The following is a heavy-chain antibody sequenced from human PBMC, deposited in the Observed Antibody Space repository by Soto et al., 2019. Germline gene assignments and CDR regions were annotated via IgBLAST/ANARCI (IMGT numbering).Heavy chain of an antibody. V-gene: IGHV5-51*01. CDR3: ARRSSGSYSSYYFDY. J-gene: IGHJ4*01. D-gene: IGHD1-26*01. CDR2: IYPGDSDT. CDR1: GYSFASYW. Sequence: GASLKISCKGSGYSFASYWIGWVRQMPGKGLEWMGIIYPGDSDTRYSPSFQGQVTISADKSISTAYLQWSSLKASDTAMYYCARRSSGSYSSYYFDYCGEGTLVTVSS.